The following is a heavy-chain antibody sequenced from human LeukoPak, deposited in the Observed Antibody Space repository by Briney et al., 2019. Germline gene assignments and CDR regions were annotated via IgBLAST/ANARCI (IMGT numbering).Heavy chain of an antibody. Sequence: SEALSLTCTVSGGSNSYSWSWLRQPPGRGLEWIGYIYYSGSTTYNPSLKSRVTISLDTSKNQFSLKLRSVTAADTAVYYCAGDFGSGSYRFDYWGQGTLVTVSS. CDR2: IYYSGST. CDR3: AGDFGSGSYRFDY. J-gene: IGHJ4*02. D-gene: IGHD3-10*01. V-gene: IGHV4-59*12. CDR1: GGSNSYS.